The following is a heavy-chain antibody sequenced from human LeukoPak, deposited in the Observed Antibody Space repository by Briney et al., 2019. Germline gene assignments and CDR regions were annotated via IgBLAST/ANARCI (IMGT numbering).Heavy chain of an antibody. J-gene: IGHJ3*01. Sequence: GGSLRLSCAASGFTFDKFAMSWVRQAPGKGLQWVSTITSGADTYYADSVKGRFSISRDNSRNTVSVQMHSLRADDTAVYFCAKGDNFGWVAGAFDSWGQGTMVTVSS. CDR1: GFTFDKFA. D-gene: IGHD6-19*01. V-gene: IGHV3-23*01. CDR2: ITSGADT. CDR3: AKGDNFGWVAGAFDS.